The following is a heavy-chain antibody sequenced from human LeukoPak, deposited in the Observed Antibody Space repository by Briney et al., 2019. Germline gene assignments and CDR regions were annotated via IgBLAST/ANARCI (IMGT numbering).Heavy chain of an antibody. J-gene: IGHJ4*02. CDR3: AREGSYYDYFDY. D-gene: IGHD1-26*01. CDR1: GGSFSGYY. CDR2: INHSGST. V-gene: IGHV4-34*01. Sequence: SETLSLTCVVYGGSFSGYYWSWIRQPPGKGLEWIGEINHSGSTNYNPSLKSRVTISVDTSKNQFSLKLSSVTAADTAVYYCAREGSYYDYFDYWGQGTLVTVSS.